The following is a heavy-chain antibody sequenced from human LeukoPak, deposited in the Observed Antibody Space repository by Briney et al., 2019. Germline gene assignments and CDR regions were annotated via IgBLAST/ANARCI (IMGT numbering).Heavy chain of an antibody. CDR2: IQNTGST. CDR3: ATQPEGSTWYYLDY. Sequence: PSETLSLTCTVTGGSISRYYWSWIRQPPGKGLEWIGYIQNTGSTNYNASLKSRVTISVDTSKNQFSLKLSSVTAADTAVYYCATQPEGSTWYYLDYWGQGTLVTVSP. J-gene: IGHJ4*02. D-gene: IGHD6-13*01. CDR1: GGSISRYY. V-gene: IGHV4-59*01.